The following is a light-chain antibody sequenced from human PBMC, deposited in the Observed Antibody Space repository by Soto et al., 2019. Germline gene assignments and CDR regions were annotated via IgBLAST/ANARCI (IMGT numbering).Light chain of an antibody. Sequence: DIQMTQAPSSLSASVGDRVTITCRARQDISTYLAWYQQKPGKVPKLLISAAYTLQSGVPPRFSGSGSGTDFTLTISSLQPEDVATYSGQKYDNAPLTFGGGTKVEIK. CDR1: QDISTY. J-gene: IGKJ4*01. CDR3: QKYDNAPLT. V-gene: IGKV1-27*01. CDR2: AAY.